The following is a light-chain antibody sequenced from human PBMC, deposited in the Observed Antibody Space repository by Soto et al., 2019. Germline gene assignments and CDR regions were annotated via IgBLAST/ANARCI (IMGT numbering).Light chain of an antibody. V-gene: IGLV1-47*02. CDR2: SNN. Sequence: QSVLTQPPSASGTPGRRVTISCSGSSSNIGSNYVYWYQQLPGTAPKLLIDSNNQRPSGVPDRFSGSKSGTSASLAISGLRSEDEADYYCAAWDDSLSGVYVFGTGTQLTVL. J-gene: IGLJ1*01. CDR1: SSNIGSNY. CDR3: AAWDDSLSGVYV.